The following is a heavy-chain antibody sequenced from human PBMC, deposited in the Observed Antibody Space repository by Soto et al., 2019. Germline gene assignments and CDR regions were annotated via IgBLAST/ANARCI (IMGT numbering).Heavy chain of an antibody. Sequence: GESLKISCKGSGYSFTSYWISWVRQMPGKGLEWMGRIDPSDSYTNYSPSYQGHVTISADKSISTAYLQWSSLKASDTAMYYCASSPRGYCSSTSCRELGNYYGMDVWGQGTTVTVSS. CDR2: IDPSDSYT. J-gene: IGHJ6*02. CDR3: ASSPRGYCSSTSCRELGNYYGMDV. V-gene: IGHV5-10-1*01. CDR1: GYSFTSYW. D-gene: IGHD2-2*01.